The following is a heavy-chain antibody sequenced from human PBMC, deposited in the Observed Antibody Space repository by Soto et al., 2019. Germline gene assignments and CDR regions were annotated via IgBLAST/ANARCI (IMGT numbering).Heavy chain of an antibody. J-gene: IGHJ4*02. V-gene: IGHV3-73*01. CDR3: TRPGSSSSRDY. CDR2: IRSKANSYAT. Sequence: PGGSLRLSCAASGFTFSGSAMHWVRQASGKGLEWVGRIRSKANSYATAYAASVKGRFTISRDDSKNTAYLQMNSLKTEDTAVYYCTRPGSSSSRDYWGQGTLVTVSS. CDR1: GFTFSGSA. D-gene: IGHD6-6*01.